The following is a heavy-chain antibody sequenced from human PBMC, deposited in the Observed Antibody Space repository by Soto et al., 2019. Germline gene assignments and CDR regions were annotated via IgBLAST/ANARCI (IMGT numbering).Heavy chain of an antibody. J-gene: IGHJ6*02. CDR2: IDPSDSYT. V-gene: IGHV5-10-1*01. Sequence: GESLKISCKGSGYIFSSYWISWGLQMPGKGLEWMGRIDPSDSYTNYSPSFQGHVTISADKSISTAYLQWSSLKASDTAMYYCASHLRNSDGMDVWGQGTTVTVSS. CDR1: GYIFSSYW. CDR3: ASHLRNSDGMDV. D-gene: IGHD3-10*01.